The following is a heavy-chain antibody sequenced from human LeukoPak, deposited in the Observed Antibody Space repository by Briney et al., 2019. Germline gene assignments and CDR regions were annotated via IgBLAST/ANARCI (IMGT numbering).Heavy chain of an antibody. Sequence: GASVKVSCKVSGYTLTELSMHWVRQAPGKGLEWMGGFDPEDGETIYAQKFQGRVTMTEDTSTDTAYMELSSLRSEDTAVYYCATLGYYYGSGSSHDDAFDIWGQGTMVTVSS. D-gene: IGHD3-10*01. V-gene: IGHV1-24*01. CDR2: FDPEDGET. CDR1: GYTLTELS. CDR3: ATLGYYYGSGSSHDDAFDI. J-gene: IGHJ3*02.